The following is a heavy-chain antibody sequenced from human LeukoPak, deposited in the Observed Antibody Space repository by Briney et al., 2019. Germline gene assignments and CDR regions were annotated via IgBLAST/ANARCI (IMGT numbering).Heavy chain of an antibody. CDR2: IYTSAST. J-gene: IGHJ3*02. D-gene: IGHD3-22*01. V-gene: IGHV4-4*07. CDR1: GGSISSYY. CDR3: ARDYYDSSGYYYPAAFDI. Sequence: SETLYLTCTDSGGSISSYYWSWIRQPAGKALEWIGRIYTSASTNYNPSLKSRVTMSVDTSKNRFSLKLSSVTAADTAVYYCARDYYDSSGYYYPAAFDIWGQGTMVTVSS.